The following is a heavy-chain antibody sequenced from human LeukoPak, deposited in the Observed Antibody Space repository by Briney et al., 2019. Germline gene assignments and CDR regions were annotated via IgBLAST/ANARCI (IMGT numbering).Heavy chain of an antibody. J-gene: IGHJ6*02. CDR2: ISSSSSTI. V-gene: IGHV3-48*04. CDR1: GFTFSSYS. D-gene: IGHD3-10*01. CDR3: ASEISGWYYGMDV. Sequence: GGSLRLSCAASGFTFSSYSMNWVRQAPGKGLEWVSYISSSSSTIYYADSAKGRFTISRDNAKNSLYLQMNSLRAEDTAVYYCASEISGWYYGMDVWGQGTTVTVSS.